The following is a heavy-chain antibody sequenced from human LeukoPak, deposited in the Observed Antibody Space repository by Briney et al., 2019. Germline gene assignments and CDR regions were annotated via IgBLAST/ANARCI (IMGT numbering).Heavy chain of an antibody. V-gene: IGHV3-30*02. J-gene: IGHJ5*02. CDR1: GFTFSSYG. D-gene: IGHD6-6*01. Sequence: PGGSLRLSCAASGFTFSSYGMHWVRQAPGKGLEWVAFIRYDGSNKYYADSVKGRFTISRDNSKNTLYLQMNSLRAEDTAVNYCAKAIAALTNWFDPWGQGTLVTVSS. CDR2: IRYDGSNK. CDR3: AKAIAALTNWFDP.